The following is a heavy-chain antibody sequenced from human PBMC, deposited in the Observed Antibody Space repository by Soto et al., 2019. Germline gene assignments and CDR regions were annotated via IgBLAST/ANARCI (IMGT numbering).Heavy chain of an antibody. D-gene: IGHD2-8*02. CDR3: AKDQSWWIYDAASDDIGTDA. J-gene: IGHJ6*02. CDR2: ISWNGGSI. CDR1: GFPFDDYA. V-gene: IGHV3-9*03. Sequence: PGGSLRLSCAASGFPFDDYAMHWVRQAPGKGLEWVSGISWNGGSIAYADSVKGRFTISRDNAKNSLYLQMNRLRVEDMSLYYCAKDQSWWIYDAASDDIGTDASGEGATVTVS.